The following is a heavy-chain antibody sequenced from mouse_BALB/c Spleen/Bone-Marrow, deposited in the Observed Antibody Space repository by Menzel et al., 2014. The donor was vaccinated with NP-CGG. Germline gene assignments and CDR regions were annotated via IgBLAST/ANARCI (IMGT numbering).Heavy chain of an antibody. CDR1: GFTFSSFG. Sequence: DVKLVESGGGLVQPGGSRKLSCVASGFTFSSFGMHWVRQAPEKGLEWVAYISSGSSSTYYADTLKGRFTTSRDNPKNTLFLQMTSLRSEDTAMYYCARGYYYGSSHYWYFDVWGAGTTVTVSS. D-gene: IGHD1-1*01. CDR3: ARGYYYGSSHYWYFDV. CDR2: ISSGSSST. V-gene: IGHV5-17*02. J-gene: IGHJ1*01.